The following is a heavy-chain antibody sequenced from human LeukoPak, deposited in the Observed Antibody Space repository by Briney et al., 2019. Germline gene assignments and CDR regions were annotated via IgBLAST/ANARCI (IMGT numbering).Heavy chain of an antibody. CDR2: IFNSGST. CDR3: ASVRSGSHYFDY. Sequence: SETLSLTCTVSGGSISSSIYYWGWIRQPPGKGLEWIGSIFNSGSTNYNSSLKSRVTISVDTSKNQFSLRLNSVTAADTAVYYCASVRSGSHYFDYWGQGTLVTVSS. D-gene: IGHD1-26*01. J-gene: IGHJ4*02. V-gene: IGHV4-39*01. CDR1: GGSISSSIYY.